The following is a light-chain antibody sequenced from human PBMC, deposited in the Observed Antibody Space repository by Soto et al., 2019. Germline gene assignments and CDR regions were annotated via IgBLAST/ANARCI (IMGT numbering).Light chain of an antibody. CDR3: QQYQSYST. J-gene: IGKJ1*01. Sequence: DIQMTQSPSTLSASVGDRVTITCRASQSINSWLAWYQQKPGKAPKLLIYKASSLESGVPSRFSGSGSGTEFTLTTSSLQPDDFATYYCQQYQSYSTFGQGTKVELK. CDR2: KAS. V-gene: IGKV1-5*03. CDR1: QSINSW.